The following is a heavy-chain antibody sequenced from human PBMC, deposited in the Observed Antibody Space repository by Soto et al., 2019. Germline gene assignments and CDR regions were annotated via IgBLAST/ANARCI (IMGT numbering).Heavy chain of an antibody. J-gene: IGHJ6*02. Sequence: EVQLVESGGGLVQPGGSLRLSCEASGFTFSSYDMQWVRQGTGKGLEWVAGIGTASDTYYPASVEGRFTISRENAKHSLYLQMDSLRVGDSAVYYCARVGVGYYGMDVWGQGTTVTVSS. CDR3: ARVGVGYYGMDV. V-gene: IGHV3-13*01. CDR2: IGTASDT. CDR1: GFTFSSYD.